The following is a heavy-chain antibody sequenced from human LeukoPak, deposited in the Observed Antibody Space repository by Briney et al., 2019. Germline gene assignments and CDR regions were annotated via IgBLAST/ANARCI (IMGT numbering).Heavy chain of an antibody. Sequence: SQTLSLTCTVSGGSISSSSYYWSWIRQPAGKGLEWIGRIYTTNYNPSLKSRVTISVDTSKNQFSLKLSSVTAADTAVYYCARGSSGSSHPLDYWGQGTLVTVSS. D-gene: IGHD1-26*01. CDR2: IYTT. J-gene: IGHJ4*02. V-gene: IGHV4-61*02. CDR1: GGSISSSSYY. CDR3: ARGSSGSSHPLDY.